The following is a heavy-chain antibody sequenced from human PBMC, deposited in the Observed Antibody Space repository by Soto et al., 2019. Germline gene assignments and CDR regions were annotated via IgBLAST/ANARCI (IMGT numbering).Heavy chain of an antibody. J-gene: IGHJ6*02. CDR2: IGTAGDT. CDR3: ARAHPYCSVSSCYSDDYYTIDV. D-gene: IGHD2-15*01. Sequence: PGGSLRLSCAASGFTFSSYDMHWVRQATGKGLEWVSAIGTAGDTYYPGSVKGRFTISRENAKNSLYLQMNSLRAGDTAVYYCARAHPYCSVSSCYSDDYYTIDVWGQVTSLSGS. CDR1: GFTFSSYD. V-gene: IGHV3-13*01.